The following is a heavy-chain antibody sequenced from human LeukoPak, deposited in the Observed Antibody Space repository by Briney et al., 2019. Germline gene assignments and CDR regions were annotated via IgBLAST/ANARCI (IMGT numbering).Heavy chain of an antibody. D-gene: IGHD4-11*01. J-gene: IGHJ4*02. CDR2: INPNSGGT. V-gene: IGHV1-2*02. CDR1: GYSFTNYY. Sequence: ASVKVSCKASGYSFTNYYIHWVRQAPGQGLEWMGWINPNSGGTNYAQKFQGRVTMTRDTSISTAYMELSRLTSDDTAVYYCAKDAIVRDYSNSDYWGQGTLVTVSS. CDR3: AKDAIVRDYSNSDY.